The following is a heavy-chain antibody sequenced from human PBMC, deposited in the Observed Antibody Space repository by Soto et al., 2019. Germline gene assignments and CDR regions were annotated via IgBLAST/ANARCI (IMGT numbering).Heavy chain of an antibody. V-gene: IGHV4-30-4*01. CDR3: ARVLGPSDWFDP. CDR2: IYYSGTT. CDR1: GGSISSGDYY. J-gene: IGHJ5*02. Sequence: KASETLSLTCTVSGGSISSGDYYWSWIRQPPGRGLEWIGYIYYSGTTDYNPSLKSRLTISVDTSKNQFYLKLSSVIAADTAIYYCARVLGPSDWFDPWGQGTLVTVSS. D-gene: IGHD3-10*01.